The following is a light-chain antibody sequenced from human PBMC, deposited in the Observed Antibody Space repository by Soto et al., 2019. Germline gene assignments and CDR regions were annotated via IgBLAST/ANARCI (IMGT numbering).Light chain of an antibody. J-gene: IGKJ1*01. CDR2: GAS. CDR3: QQYNNWRPLT. V-gene: IGKV3-15*01. CDR1: QSVSSN. Sequence: EIVMTQSPASLSVSPGEGATLSCRASQSVSSNLAWYQQRPGQAPRLLIYGASTRATGVPGRFSGGGSGTDFTLTISSLQSEDFAVYYCQQYNNWRPLTFGQGTKVDIK.